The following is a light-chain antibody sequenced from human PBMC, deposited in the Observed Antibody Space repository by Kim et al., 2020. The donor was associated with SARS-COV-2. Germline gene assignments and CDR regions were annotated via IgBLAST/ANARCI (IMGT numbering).Light chain of an antibody. CDR3: HQYNSAPPLT. CDR1: RGVTNQ. V-gene: IGKV3-20*01. CDR2: DAS. J-gene: IGKJ4*01. Sequence: SPGERAPRSCRASRGVTNQLALYHQKPGQAPRTLIYDASNRAIGIPDKFSGIGSGTDFTLTISRLEPEDSALYYCHQYNSAPPLTFGGGTKVDIK.